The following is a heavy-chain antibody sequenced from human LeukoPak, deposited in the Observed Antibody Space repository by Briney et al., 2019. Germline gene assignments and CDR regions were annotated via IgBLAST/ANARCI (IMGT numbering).Heavy chain of an antibody. CDR1: GGSINGYY. D-gene: IGHD6-13*01. Sequence: PSETLSLTCTVSGGSINGYYWSWIRQPPGKGLEWIGEINHSGSTNYNPSLKSRVTISVDTSKNQFSLKLSSVTAADTAVYYCARGLAAAGADYWGQGTLVTVSS. CDR3: ARGLAAAGADY. CDR2: INHSGST. J-gene: IGHJ4*02. V-gene: IGHV4-34*01.